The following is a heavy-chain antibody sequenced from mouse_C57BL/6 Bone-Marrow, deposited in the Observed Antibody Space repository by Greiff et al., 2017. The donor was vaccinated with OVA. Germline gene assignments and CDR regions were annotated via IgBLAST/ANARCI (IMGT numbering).Heavy chain of an antibody. D-gene: IGHD1-1*01. CDR1: GFTFSSYA. CDR2: ISSGGDYI. Sequence: EVKLQESGEGLVKPGGSLKLSCAASGFTFSSYAMSWVRQTPEKRLEWVAYISSGGDYIYYADTVKGRFTISRDNARNTLYLQMSSLKSEDTAMYYCTRGDYYGSSGYAMDYWGQGTSVTVSS. J-gene: IGHJ4*01. V-gene: IGHV5-9-1*02. CDR3: TRGDYYGSSGYAMDY.